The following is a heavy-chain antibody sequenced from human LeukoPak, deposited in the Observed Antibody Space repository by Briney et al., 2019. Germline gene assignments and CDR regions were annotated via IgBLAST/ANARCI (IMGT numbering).Heavy chain of an antibody. J-gene: IGHJ4*02. CDR3: ARRGFDY. CDR2: ISYDGSNK. Sequence: GGSLRLSCAASGFTFSSYAMHWVRQAPGKGLEWVAVISYDGSNKYYADSVKGRFTISRDNSKNTLYLQMNSLRAEDTAVYYCARRGFDYWGQGTLVTVSS. V-gene: IGHV3-30*04. CDR1: GFTFSSYA.